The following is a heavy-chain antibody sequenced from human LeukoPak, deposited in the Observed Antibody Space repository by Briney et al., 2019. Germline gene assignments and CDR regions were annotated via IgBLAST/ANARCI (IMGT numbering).Heavy chain of an antibody. CDR1: GFTFSSYA. J-gene: IGHJ4*02. D-gene: IGHD1-1*01. CDR2: ISSNGGST. V-gene: IGHV3-64D*06. CDR3: VKTGRTTRSPTYYFDY. Sequence: GGSLRLSCSASGFTFSSYAMNWVRQAPGKGLKLVSVISSNGGSTYYADSVKGRFTISRDNSKNTLYLQMSSLRAEDTAVYYCVKTGRTTRSPTYYFDYWGQGTLVTVSS.